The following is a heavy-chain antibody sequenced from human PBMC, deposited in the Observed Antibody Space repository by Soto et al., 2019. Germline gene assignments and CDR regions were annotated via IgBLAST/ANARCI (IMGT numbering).Heavy chain of an antibody. Sequence: GASVKVSCKASGYTFTSYGISWVRQAPGQGLEWMGWISACNGNTNYAQKLQGRVTMTTDTSTSTAYMELRSLRSDDTAVYYCARTNLYYDSSGSPSDYWGQGTLVTVSS. J-gene: IGHJ4*02. D-gene: IGHD3-22*01. CDR3: ARTNLYYDSSGSPSDY. CDR2: ISACNGNT. CDR1: GYTFTSYG. V-gene: IGHV1-18*01.